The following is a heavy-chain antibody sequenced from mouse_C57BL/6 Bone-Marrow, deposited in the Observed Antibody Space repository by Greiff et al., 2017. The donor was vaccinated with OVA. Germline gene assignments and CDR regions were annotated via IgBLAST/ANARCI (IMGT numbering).Heavy chain of an antibody. J-gene: IGHJ3*01. CDR2: INPSNGGT. V-gene: IGHV1-53*01. Sequence: QVQLQQSGTELVKPGASVKLSCKASGYAFTSYWMHWVKQRPGQGLEWIGNINPSNGGTNYNEKFKSKATLTVDKSSSTAYMQLSSLTSEDSAVYYCARNYGSRGAWFAYWGQGTLVTVAA. CDR3: ARNYGSRGAWFAY. D-gene: IGHD1-1*01. CDR1: GYAFTSYW.